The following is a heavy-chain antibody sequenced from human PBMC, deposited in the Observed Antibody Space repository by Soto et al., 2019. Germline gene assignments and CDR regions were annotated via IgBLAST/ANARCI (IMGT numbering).Heavy chain of an antibody. V-gene: IGHV3-23*01. CDR3: AKDPGITKYIGGWFDP. CDR2: ISGSGGST. CDR1: GFTFSSYA. Sequence: GGSLRLSCAASGFTFSSYAMSWVRQAPGKGLEWVSAISGSGGSTYYADSVKGRFTISRDNSKNTLYLQMNSLRAEDTAVYYCAKDPGITKYIGGWFDPWGQGTLVTVSS. J-gene: IGHJ5*02. D-gene: IGHD6-19*01.